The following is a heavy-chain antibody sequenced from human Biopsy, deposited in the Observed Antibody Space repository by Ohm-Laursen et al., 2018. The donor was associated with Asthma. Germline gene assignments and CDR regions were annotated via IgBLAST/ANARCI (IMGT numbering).Heavy chain of an antibody. Sequence: PSVKVSCNASGYTFINYAIHWVRQAPGHSLEWMGWINAANGNTKYSQKFQGRLTISRDTSASTAYMDLSSLRSEDTAVYYCARTYFDFLTGQVHDAFAMWGQGTMVIVSS. J-gene: IGHJ3*02. V-gene: IGHV1-3*01. CDR2: INAANGNT. CDR3: ARTYFDFLTGQVHDAFAM. D-gene: IGHD3-9*01. CDR1: GYTFINYA.